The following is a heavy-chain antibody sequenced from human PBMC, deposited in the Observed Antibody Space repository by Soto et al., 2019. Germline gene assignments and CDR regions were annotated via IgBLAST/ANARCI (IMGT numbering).Heavy chain of an antibody. CDR3: ARAAQDFWSGYSSSPPNHFDY. Sequence: SETLSLTCTVSGGSISSGDYYWSWIRQPPGKGLEWIGYIYYSGSTYYNPSLKSRVTISVDTSKNQFSLKLSSVTAADTAVYYCARAAQDFWSGYSSSPPNHFDYWGQGTLVTVSS. J-gene: IGHJ4*02. CDR1: GGSISSGDYY. V-gene: IGHV4-30-4*01. D-gene: IGHD3-3*01. CDR2: IYYSGST.